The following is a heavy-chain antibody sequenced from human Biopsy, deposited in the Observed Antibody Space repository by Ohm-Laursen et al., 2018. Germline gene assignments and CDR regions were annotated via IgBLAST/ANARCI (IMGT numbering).Heavy chain of an antibody. CDR2: RIPYFNTI. Sequence: SVKVSCISSGVTFDTYAFGWVRQAPGQGLEWMGGRIPYFNTIYYARNFQDRAVITADRSAGTTDMQLSGLRPDDTAVYYCVGGQRGPPIGVTVPGDAFDLWGPGTMVTVSP. J-gene: IGHJ3*01. CDR1: GVTFDTYA. V-gene: IGHV1-69*13. D-gene: IGHD2/OR15-2a*01. CDR3: VGGQRGPPIGVTVPGDAFDL.